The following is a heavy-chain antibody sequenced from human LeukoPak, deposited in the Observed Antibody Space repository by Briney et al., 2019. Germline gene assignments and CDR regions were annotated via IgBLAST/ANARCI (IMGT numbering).Heavy chain of an antibody. CDR3: AKDRWELLGWFDP. J-gene: IGHJ5*02. Sequence: GGSLRLSCAASGFTFTTHAMRWVRQSPGKGPQWVSGITSSGESTFYADSVQGRFTISRDNSKNTLYPQMESLTVEDTAVYYCAKDRWELLGWFDPWGQGTLVTVSS. CDR2: ITSSGEST. D-gene: IGHD1-26*01. CDR1: GFTFTTHA. V-gene: IGHV3-23*01.